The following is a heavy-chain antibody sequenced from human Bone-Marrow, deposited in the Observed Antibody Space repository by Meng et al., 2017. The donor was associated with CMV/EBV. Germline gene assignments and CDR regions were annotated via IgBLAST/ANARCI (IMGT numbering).Heavy chain of an antibody. Sequence: ASVKVSCKVSGYTFTGYYMHWVRQAPGQGLEWMGWINPNSGGTNYAQKFQGRVTMTRDTSISTAYMELSRLRSDDTAVYYCARGGGITMIVVVINNWYFDLWGRGTLVTVSS. CDR3: ARGGGITMIVVVINNWYFDL. D-gene: IGHD3-22*01. CDR2: INPNSGGT. V-gene: IGHV1-2*02. CDR1: GYTFTGYY. J-gene: IGHJ2*01.